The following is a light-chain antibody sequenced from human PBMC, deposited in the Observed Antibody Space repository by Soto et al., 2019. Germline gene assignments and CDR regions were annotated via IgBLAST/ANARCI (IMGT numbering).Light chain of an antibody. CDR3: FSFKTTSTHV. CDR1: MRDVGAYNL. J-gene: IGLJ1*01. Sequence: QSVLTQPPSASGSPGQPVTISGSGTMRDVGAYNLVSWYQQHPGKAAKLMISEVNNRPXGVSNRXXGXXSGNTAYLTISGLQVEDEAEYFCFSFKTTSTHVFGTGTKVTGL. V-gene: IGLV2-14*01. CDR2: EVN.